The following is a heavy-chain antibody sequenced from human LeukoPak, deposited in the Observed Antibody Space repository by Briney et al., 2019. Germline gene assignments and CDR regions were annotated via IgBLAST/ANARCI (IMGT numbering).Heavy chain of an antibody. CDR1: GDSIRTNNYG. CDR2: ISYHGLT. Sequence: SATLSLTCSVSGDSIRTNNYGWGWLRQPPGMGLEWIVRISYHGLTYYNPSLKSRASVSVDTSKNQFSLNLNSVTTADTAIYYCARRPGHTWDMGNWFDPWGQGTLVTVSS. D-gene: IGHD1-26*01. CDR3: ARRPGHTWDMGNWFDP. J-gene: IGHJ5*02. V-gene: IGHV4-39*01.